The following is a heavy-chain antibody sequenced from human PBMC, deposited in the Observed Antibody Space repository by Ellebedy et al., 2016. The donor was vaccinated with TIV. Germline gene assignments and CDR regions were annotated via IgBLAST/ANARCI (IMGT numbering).Heavy chain of an antibody. CDR1: GGTFSSYA. V-gene: IGHV1-69*13. J-gene: IGHJ6*03. CDR2: IIPIFGTA. CDR3: ATELERRRDYYYYYMDV. D-gene: IGHD1-1*01. Sequence: SVKVSCXASGGTFSSYAISWVRQAPGQGLEWMGGIIPIFGTANYAQKFQGRVTITADESTSTAYMELSSLRSEDTAVYYCATELERRRDYYYYYMDVWGKGTTVTVSS.